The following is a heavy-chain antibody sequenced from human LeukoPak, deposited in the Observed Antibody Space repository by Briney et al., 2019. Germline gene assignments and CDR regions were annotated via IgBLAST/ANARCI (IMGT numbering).Heavy chain of an antibody. CDR2: IGGGPQ. J-gene: IGHJ6*02. Sequence: GGSLRLSCATSGFTFSQFAMTWVRQAPGKGLEWVSTIGGGPQFYADSVKGRFTISRDNSKNTLYLQMNSLRPEDTAVYYCARDLPPAPWNGMDVWGQGTTVTVSS. CDR1: GFTFSQFA. V-gene: IGHV3-23*01. CDR3: ARDLPPAPWNGMDV. D-gene: IGHD2-2*01.